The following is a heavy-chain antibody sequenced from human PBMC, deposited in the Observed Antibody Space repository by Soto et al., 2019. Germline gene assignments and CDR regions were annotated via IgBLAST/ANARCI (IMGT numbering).Heavy chain of an antibody. J-gene: IGHJ6*02. CDR3: ARGHYGLDV. Sequence: QVQLVESGGDLVKPGGSLRLSCAASGFTFSNHYISWIRQAPGKGLEWVSYISVSGTEIFYADPVRGRFTISRDNAKNSLFLQMDSLRDEDTAVYYCARGHYGLDVWGQGTTVTVSS. CDR1: GFTFSNHY. CDR2: ISVSGTEI. V-gene: IGHV3-11*01.